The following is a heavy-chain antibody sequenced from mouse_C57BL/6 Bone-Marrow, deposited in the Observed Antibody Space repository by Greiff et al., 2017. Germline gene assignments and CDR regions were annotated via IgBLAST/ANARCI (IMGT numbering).Heavy chain of an antibody. Sequence: EVQGVESGGGLVQPGGSLKLSCAASGFTFSDYYMYWVRQTPEKRLEWVAYISNGGGRTYYPDTVKGRFTISRDNAKNTLYPQMSRLKSEDTAMYYCAIYGNYGYWGQGTTLTVCS. V-gene: IGHV5-12*01. CDR1: GFTFSDYY. J-gene: IGHJ2*01. CDR3: AIYGNYGY. CDR2: ISNGGGRT. D-gene: IGHD2-1*01.